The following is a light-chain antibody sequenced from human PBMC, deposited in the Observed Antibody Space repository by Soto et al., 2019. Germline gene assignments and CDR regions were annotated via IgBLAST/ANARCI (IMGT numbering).Light chain of an antibody. CDR3: QHYNNWPRT. CDR2: GAS. CDR1: QSVSSS. J-gene: IGKJ1*01. Sequence: EIVMTQSPATLSVSPGERATLSCRASQSVSSSLAWFQQKPGQAPRLLIYGASTRATGVPARFSGSGSGTEFTLTISSLQSEDFAVYYCQHYNNWPRTFGQGTKAEIK. V-gene: IGKV3-15*01.